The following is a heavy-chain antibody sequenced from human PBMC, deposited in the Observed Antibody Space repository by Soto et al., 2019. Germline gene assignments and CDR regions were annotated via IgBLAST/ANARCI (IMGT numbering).Heavy chain of an antibody. J-gene: IGHJ6*02. Sequence: PGGSLRLSCAASGFTFSDYYMSWIRQAPGKGLEWVSYISSSGSTIYYADSVKGRFTISRDNAKNSPYLQMNSLRAEETAVYYCERDVFGDLSHYYGMDVWGQGTTVTVSS. V-gene: IGHV3-11*01. CDR1: GFTFSDYY. CDR2: ISSSGSTI. D-gene: IGHD3-10*02. CDR3: ERDVFGDLSHYYGMDV.